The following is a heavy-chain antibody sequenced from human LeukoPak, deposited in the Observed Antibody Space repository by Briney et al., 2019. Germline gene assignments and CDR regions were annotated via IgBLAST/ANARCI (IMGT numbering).Heavy chain of an antibody. J-gene: IGHJ5*02. Sequence: GASVKVSCKTSGYTFIDYDINWVRQATGQGLEWMGWMNPNTGNTGYAQKFQGRVTMTSDTSITTAYMELTSMRSAATAVYFCVRLMVRGLIGPWGQGTAVTVSS. V-gene: IGHV1-8*01. D-gene: IGHD3-10*01. CDR2: MNPNTGNT. CDR1: GYTFIDYD. CDR3: VRLMVRGLIGP.